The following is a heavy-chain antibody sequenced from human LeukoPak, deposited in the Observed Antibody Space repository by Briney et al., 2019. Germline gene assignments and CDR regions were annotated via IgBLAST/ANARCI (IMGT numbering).Heavy chain of an antibody. Sequence: PGGSLRLSCSASGFTFSSYAMHWVRQAPGKGLEYVSSISSNGGSTYYADSVKGRFTIPRDNSKNTVYLQMNSLRAEDTALYYCATDRQLSYFDYWGQGTLVTVSS. J-gene: IGHJ4*02. CDR1: GFTFSSYA. CDR2: ISSNGGST. D-gene: IGHD1-1*01. V-gene: IGHV3-64*04. CDR3: ATDRQLSYFDY.